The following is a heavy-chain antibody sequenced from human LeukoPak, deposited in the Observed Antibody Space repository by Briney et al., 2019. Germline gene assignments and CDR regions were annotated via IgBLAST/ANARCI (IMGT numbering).Heavy chain of an antibody. V-gene: IGHV7-4-1*02. CDR3: ARGGDDSSGFAFDI. J-gene: IGHJ3*02. CDR1: GYTFTNYA. CDR2: INTNTGNP. D-gene: IGHD3-22*01. Sequence: GASVKVSCKASGYTFTNYAMHWVRQAPGQRLEWMGWINTNTGNPTYAQGFTGRFVFSLDTSVSTAYLQISSLKAEDTAVYYCARGGDDSSGFAFDIWGQGTMVTVSS.